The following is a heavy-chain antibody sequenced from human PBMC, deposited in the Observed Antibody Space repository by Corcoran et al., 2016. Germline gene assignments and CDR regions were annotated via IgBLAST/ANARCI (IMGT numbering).Heavy chain of an antibody. CDR3: ARGVPYCSSTSCSTPSCDP. Sequence: QVQLQQWGAGLLKPSETLSLTCAVYGGSFSGYYWSWIRQPPGKGLEWIGEINHSGSTNYNPSLKSRVTITVDTSKNQFSRKLSSVTAADTAVYYCARGVPYCSSTSCSTPSCDPWGQGTLVTVSS. V-gene: IGHV4-34*01. CDR2: INHSGST. J-gene: IGHJ5*02. CDR1: GGSFSGYY. D-gene: IGHD2-2*01.